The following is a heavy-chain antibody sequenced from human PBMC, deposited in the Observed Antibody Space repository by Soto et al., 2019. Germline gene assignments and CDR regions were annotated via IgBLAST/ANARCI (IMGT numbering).Heavy chain of an antibody. Sequence: QVQLQQWGAGLLKPSETLSLTCAVYGGSFSGYYWSWIRQPPGKGLEWIGEINHSGSTNYNPSLNSRVTISVDTSQNQFSLKLSSVTAADTAVYYCATGRADILTGYYNHFDYWGQGTLVTVSS. CDR2: INHSGST. D-gene: IGHD3-9*01. CDR3: ATGRADILTGYYNHFDY. V-gene: IGHV4-34*01. CDR1: GGSFSGYY. J-gene: IGHJ4*02.